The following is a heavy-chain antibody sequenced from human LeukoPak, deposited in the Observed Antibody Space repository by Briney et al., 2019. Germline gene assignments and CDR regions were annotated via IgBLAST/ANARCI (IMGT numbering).Heavy chain of an antibody. CDR3: AKQSNGGYFDY. CDR1: GGSISSSSYY. D-gene: IGHD3-16*01. Sequence: SETLSLTCTVSGGSISSSSYYWGWIRQPPGKGLEWIGSIYYSGSTYYNPSLKGRVTISVDTSENQFSLKLSSVTAADTAVYYCAKQSNGGYFDYWGQGTLVTVSS. V-gene: IGHV4-39*01. CDR2: IYYSGST. J-gene: IGHJ4*02.